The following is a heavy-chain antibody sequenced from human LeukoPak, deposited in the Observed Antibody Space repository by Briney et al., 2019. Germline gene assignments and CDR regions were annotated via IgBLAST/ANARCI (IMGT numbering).Heavy chain of an antibody. Sequence: GAPVKVSCKASGYTFTGYYMHWVRQAPGQGLEWMGWINPNSGGTNYAQKFQGRVTMTRDTSISTAYMELSRLRSDDTAVYYCARDLGIAVTGDYWGQGTLVTVSS. J-gene: IGHJ4*02. CDR2: INPNSGGT. V-gene: IGHV1-2*02. CDR3: ARDLGIAVTGDY. CDR1: GYTFTGYY. D-gene: IGHD6-19*01.